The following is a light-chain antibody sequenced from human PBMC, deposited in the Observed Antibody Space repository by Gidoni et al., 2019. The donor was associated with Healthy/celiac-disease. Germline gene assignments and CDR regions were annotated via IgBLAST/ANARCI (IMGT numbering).Light chain of an antibody. CDR1: QSISSY. CDR2: AAS. J-gene: IGKJ2*01. Sequence: DIQMTQSPSSLSASVEDRVTITCRASQSISSYLNWYQQKPGKAPKLLIYAASSLQSGVPSRFSGSGSGTDFTLTISSLQPEDFATYYCQQSYSTPPWYTFGQGTKLEIK. CDR3: QQSYSTPPWYT. V-gene: IGKV1-39*01.